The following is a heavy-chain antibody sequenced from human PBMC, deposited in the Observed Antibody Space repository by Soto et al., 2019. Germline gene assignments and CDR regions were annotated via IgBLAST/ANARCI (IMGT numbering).Heavy chain of an antibody. CDR1: GGSISSGGYS. D-gene: IGHD3-22*01. V-gene: IGHV4-30-2*01. J-gene: IGHJ4*02. CDR2: IYHSGST. Sequence: PSETLSLTCAVSGGSISSGGYSWSWIRQPPGKGLEWIGYIYHSGSTYYNPSLKSRVTISVDRSKNQFSLKLNSLRAEDTAVYYCARNYYDSGGGFDYWGQGTLVTVSS. CDR3: ARNYYDSGGGFDY.